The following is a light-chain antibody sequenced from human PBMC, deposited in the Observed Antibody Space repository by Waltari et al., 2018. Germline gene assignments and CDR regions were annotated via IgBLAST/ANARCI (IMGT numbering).Light chain of an antibody. CDR1: QSLLHSSGHHF. CDR2: LGS. Sequence: EIVMTQSPHSLSVSPGESASVSCRSSQSLLHSSGHHFLYWYLQKPGQSPQLLIYLGSYLASGVPARFSASRSGSDFTLKISRVEAEDVGVYFCMQALQTPKTFGQGTRL. CDR3: MQALQTPKT. J-gene: IGKJ5*01. V-gene: IGKV2-28*01.